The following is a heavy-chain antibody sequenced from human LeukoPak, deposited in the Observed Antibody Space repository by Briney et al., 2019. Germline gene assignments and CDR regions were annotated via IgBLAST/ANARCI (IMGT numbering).Heavy chain of an antibody. CDR1: GFTFSSYS. Sequence: GSLRLSCAASGFTFSSYSMNWVRQAPGKGLEWIGEINHSGSTNYNPSLKSRVTISVDTSKNQFSLKLSSVTAADTAVYYCARGRSSWFDPWGQGTLVTVSS. CDR3: ARGRSSWFDP. J-gene: IGHJ5*02. V-gene: IGHV4-34*01. D-gene: IGHD2-2*01. CDR2: INHSGST.